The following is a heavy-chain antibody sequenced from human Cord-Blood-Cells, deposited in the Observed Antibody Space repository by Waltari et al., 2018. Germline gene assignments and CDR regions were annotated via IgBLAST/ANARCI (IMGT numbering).Heavy chain of an antibody. V-gene: IGHV4-31*03. CDR2: IYYCGST. Sequence: QVQLQESGPGLVKPSQTLSLTCTVSGGSISSGGYYWSWIRQHPGKGLEWIGYIYYCGSTYSNPSLESRVTMSVDTSKNQFYLKLSSVTAADTAVYYCARAGGQPAATPYYYYYYMDVWGKGTTVTVSS. J-gene: IGHJ6*03. CDR3: ARAGGQPAATPYYYYYYMDV. CDR1: GGSISSGGYY. D-gene: IGHD2-15*01.